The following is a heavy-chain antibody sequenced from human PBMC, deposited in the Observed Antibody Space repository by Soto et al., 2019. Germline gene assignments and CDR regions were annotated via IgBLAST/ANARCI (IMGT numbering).Heavy chain of an antibody. CDR3: ARDGLMHGPDMDQ. V-gene: IGHV3-74*01. Sequence: EVQLVESGGGLVQPGGSVRLSCAASGFTFSNYWMHWVRQTPGKGLVWVSRVGSDGRGATYADSVKGRFTISRDNAKNTMYLQRDRLKVDDTAMYHCARDGLMHGPDMDQWGQGILVTVSS. J-gene: IGHJ4*02. D-gene: IGHD3-16*01. CDR1: GFTFSNYW. CDR2: VGSDGRGA.